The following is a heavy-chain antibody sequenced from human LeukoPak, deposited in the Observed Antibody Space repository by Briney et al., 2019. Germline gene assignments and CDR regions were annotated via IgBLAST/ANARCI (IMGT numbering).Heavy chain of an antibody. CDR2: ISSGSSNI. CDR1: GFTFSDYS. D-gene: IGHD6-19*01. V-gene: IGHV3-21*01. CDR3: ARDSGSVRYFDY. J-gene: IGHJ4*02. Sequence: GGSLRLSCAASGFTFSDYSMIWVRQAPGKGLEWVSSISSGSSNIYYADSVKGRFTISRDNARNSLFLRMSSLRGEDTAVYYCARDSGSVRYFDYWGQGTLVTVSS.